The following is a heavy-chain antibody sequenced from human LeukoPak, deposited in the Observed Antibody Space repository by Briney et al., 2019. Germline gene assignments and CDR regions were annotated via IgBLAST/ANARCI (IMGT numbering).Heavy chain of an antibody. V-gene: IGHV1-69*01. D-gene: IGHD3-3*01. CDR1: GGTFSSYA. Sequence: SVKVSCKASGGTFSSYAISWVRQAPGQGLEWMGGIIPIFGTANYAQEFQGRVTITADESTSTAYMELSSLRSEDTAVYYCASGPGPNYDFWSGPFLYMDVWGKGTTVTVSS. J-gene: IGHJ6*03. CDR3: ASGPGPNYDFWSGPFLYMDV. CDR2: IIPIFGTA.